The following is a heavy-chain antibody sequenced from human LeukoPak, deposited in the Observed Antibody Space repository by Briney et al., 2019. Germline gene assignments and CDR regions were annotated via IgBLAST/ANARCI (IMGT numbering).Heavy chain of an antibody. V-gene: IGHV3-11*01. CDR2: ISSSGSTI. Sequence: PGGSLRLSCAASGFTFSDYYMSWIRQAPGKGLEWVSYISSSGSTIYYADSVKGRFTISRDNAKNSLYLQMNSLRAEDTAVYYCAREMNYGSGSSADYYYYMDVWGKGTTVTISS. D-gene: IGHD3-10*01. CDR3: AREMNYGSGSSADYYYYMDV. CDR1: GFTFSDYY. J-gene: IGHJ6*03.